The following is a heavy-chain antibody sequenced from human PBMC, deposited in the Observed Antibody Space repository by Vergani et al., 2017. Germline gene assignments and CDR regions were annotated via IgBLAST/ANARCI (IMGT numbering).Heavy chain of an antibody. J-gene: IGHJ6*03. V-gene: IGHV3-49*04. CDR2: IRRKAYGGTN. CDR1: GFTFGDYA. D-gene: IGHD1-7*01. CDR3: NRNDGTGTGYYYYYNMDV. Sequence: EVQLVESGGGLVKPGGSLRLSCTASGFTFGDYAMSWVRQAPGKGLEWEGFIRRKAYGGTNEDAASVKGRFTITRDDSKGIAYLQTNSLKPEDTAVNYWNRNDGTGTGYYYYYNMDVWGKGTTVTVAS.